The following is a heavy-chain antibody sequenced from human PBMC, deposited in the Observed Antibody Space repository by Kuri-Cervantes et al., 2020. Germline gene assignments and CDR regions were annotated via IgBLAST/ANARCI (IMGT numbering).Heavy chain of an antibody. J-gene: IGHJ4*02. CDR2: IRHDGTEK. D-gene: IGHD3-10*01. CDR3: AKDQIGDLSFDY. CDR1: GFTFSAYA. Sequence: GESRKISCAASGFTFSAYAMHWVRQAPGKGLEWVAFIRHDGTEKYYPGSVKGRFTISRDNSRNTLCLQMNSLRAEDTAVYYCAKDQIGDLSFDYWGQGTLVTVSS. V-gene: IGHV3-30*02.